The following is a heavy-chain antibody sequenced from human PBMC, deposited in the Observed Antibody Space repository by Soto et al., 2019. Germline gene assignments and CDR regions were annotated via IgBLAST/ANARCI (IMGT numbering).Heavy chain of an antibody. Sequence: QVQLVQSGAEVKKPGASVKVSCKASGYTFTSYDINWVRQATGQGLEWMGWMNPNSGNTGYAQKFQGRVTMTRNTSLTTAYMELSSLRSEDTAVYYRAREMTPRGMDVWGQATTVTVSS. CDR2: MNPNSGNT. J-gene: IGHJ6*02. CDR3: AREMTPRGMDV. CDR1: GYTFTSYD. V-gene: IGHV1-8*01.